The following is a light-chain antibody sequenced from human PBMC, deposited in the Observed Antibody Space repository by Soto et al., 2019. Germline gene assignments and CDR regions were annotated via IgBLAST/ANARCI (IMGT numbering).Light chain of an antibody. CDR3: QQYGSSPRT. V-gene: IGKV3-20*01. CDR1: QSVSRGF. CDR2: GAS. Sequence: EVVLTQSPGTVSLSPEDRATLSCRASQSVSRGFLGWYQQQPGQAPRLLIYGASSSATGVLDRFSGSGSETDFTLTINRLEPEDFAVYYCQQYGSSPRTFGQGTTVEI. J-gene: IGKJ1*01.